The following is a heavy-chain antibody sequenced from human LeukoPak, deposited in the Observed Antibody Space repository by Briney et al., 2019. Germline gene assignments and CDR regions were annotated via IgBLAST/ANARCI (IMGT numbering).Heavy chain of an antibody. Sequence: GESLQISCKGSGYSFTSYWIGWVRQMPGKGLEWMGIIYPGDSDTRYSPSFQGQVTISADKSISTAYLQGSSLKASDTAMYYCAREYSSSWSTLTYYGMDVWGQGTTVTVSS. J-gene: IGHJ6*02. CDR2: IYPGDSDT. CDR3: AREYSSSWSTLTYYGMDV. D-gene: IGHD6-13*01. CDR1: GYSFTSYW. V-gene: IGHV5-51*01.